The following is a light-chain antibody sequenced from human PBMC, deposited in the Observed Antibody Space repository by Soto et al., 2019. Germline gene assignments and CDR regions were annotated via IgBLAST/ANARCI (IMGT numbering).Light chain of an antibody. CDR3: QQHGSSPWT. CDR2: GAS. CDR1: QSVSSTY. Sequence: ENVLTQSPGTLSLSPGERATLSCRASQSVSSTYLAWYQQKPGQAPRLLIYGASSRATGIPDRFSGSGSGTEFTLTIASLEPEDFAVYFCQQHGSSPWTFGQGTKVDIK. J-gene: IGKJ1*01. V-gene: IGKV3-20*01.